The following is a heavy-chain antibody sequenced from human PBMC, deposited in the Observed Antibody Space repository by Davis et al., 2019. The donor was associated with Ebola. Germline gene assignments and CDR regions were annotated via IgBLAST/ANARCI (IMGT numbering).Heavy chain of an antibody. Sequence: MPSETLSLTCSVSGGSVGSDYLSWIRQSPGKGLEWLAFISHGGRTIYNPSLRGRVTISIDTSKNQFSLEVRSVTAADTAFYYCVRGSDAYKTGYWGQGTLVTVSS. CDR3: VRGSDAYKTGY. D-gene: IGHD5-24*01. J-gene: IGHJ4*02. CDR2: ISHGGRT. V-gene: IGHV4-59*02. CDR1: GGSVGSDY.